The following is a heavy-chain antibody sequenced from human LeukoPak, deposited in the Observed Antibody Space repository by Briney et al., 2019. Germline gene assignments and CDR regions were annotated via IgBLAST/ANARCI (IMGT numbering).Heavy chain of an antibody. CDR3: AREGAAAGNYYYYGMDV. J-gene: IGHJ6*02. V-gene: IGHV3-33*01. D-gene: IGHD6-13*01. CDR2: IWYDGSNK. Sequence: GGSLRLSCAASGFTFSSYGMHWVRQAPGKGLEWVAVIWYDGSNKYYADSVKGRFTISRDNSKNTLYLQMNSLRAEDTAVYYRAREGAAAGNYYYYGMDVWGQGTTVTVSS. CDR1: GFTFSSYG.